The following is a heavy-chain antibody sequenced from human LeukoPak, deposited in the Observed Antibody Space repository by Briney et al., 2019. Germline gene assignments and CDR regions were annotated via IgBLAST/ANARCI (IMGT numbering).Heavy chain of an antibody. CDR3: AKGGGNWNAFVWY. D-gene: IGHD1-20*01. CDR1: GFTFSSYA. V-gene: IGHV3-23*01. J-gene: IGHJ4*02. Sequence: ALRLSRAASGFTFSSYAMSWVRQAPGKGLEWVSAISGSGGSTYYADSVKGRFTISRDNSKNTLYLQMNSLRAEDTAVYYCAKGGGNWNAFVWYWGQGTLVTVSS. CDR2: ISGSGGST.